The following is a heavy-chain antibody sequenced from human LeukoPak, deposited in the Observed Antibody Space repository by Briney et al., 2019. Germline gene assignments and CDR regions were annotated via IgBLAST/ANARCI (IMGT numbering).Heavy chain of an antibody. CDR1: GYTFTSYG. D-gene: IGHD6-13*01. J-gene: IGHJ4*02. CDR3: ARGGPGWDSSSWYNY. CDR2: ISAYNGNR. V-gene: IGHV1-18*01. Sequence: ASVKVSCKTSGYTFTSYGIIWVRQAPGQGLEGMGWISAYNGNRNYAQNLQGRVTMTTDTSTSTAYMELRSLRSDDTAVYYCARGGPGWDSSSWYNYWGQRTLVTVSS.